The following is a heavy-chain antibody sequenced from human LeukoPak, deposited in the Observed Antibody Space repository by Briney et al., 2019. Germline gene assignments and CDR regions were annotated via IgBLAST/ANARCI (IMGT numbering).Heavy chain of an antibody. J-gene: IGHJ2*01. V-gene: IGHV3-30*03. CDR2: ISYDGSNK. Sequence: GRSLRLSCAASGFTFSSYGMHWVRQAPGKGLEWVAVISYDGSNKYYADSVKGRFTISRDNSKNTLYMQMNSLRAEDTAVYYCARDLEEDNPGYFDLWGRGTLVTVSS. CDR3: ARDLEEDNPGYFDL. D-gene: IGHD5-24*01. CDR1: GFTFSSYG.